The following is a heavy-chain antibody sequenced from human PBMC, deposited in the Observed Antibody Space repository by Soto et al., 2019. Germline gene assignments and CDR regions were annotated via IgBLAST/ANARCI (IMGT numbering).Heavy chain of an antibody. J-gene: IGHJ3*02. CDR3: ARGGSGSYLGDFEI. D-gene: IGHD3-10*01. Sequence: SVKGSCKASGGTFSSYAISWVRQAPGQGLEWMGGIIPIFGTANYAQEFQGGVTITADECTSTAYMELTTPRSEDKAVYYCARGGSGSYLGDFEIWGQGKMANV. CDR1: GGTFSSYA. CDR2: IIPIFGTA. V-gene: IGHV1-69*13.